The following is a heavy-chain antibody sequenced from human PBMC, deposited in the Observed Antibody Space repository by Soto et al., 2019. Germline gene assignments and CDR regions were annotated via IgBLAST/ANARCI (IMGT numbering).Heavy chain of an antibody. CDR3: TRAGDSGAWISN. Sequence: ASVKVSCTACGYTFTNNGINWVRQAAGQGLEWMGWMNPGTGETGYTGKFQGRLAMTRDTSITTAYMELTSLTSEDTAVYYCTRAGDSGAWISNWGQGTLVTVSS. V-gene: IGHV1-8*01. CDR2: MNPGTGET. CDR1: GYTFTNNG. D-gene: IGHD7-27*01. J-gene: IGHJ4*02.